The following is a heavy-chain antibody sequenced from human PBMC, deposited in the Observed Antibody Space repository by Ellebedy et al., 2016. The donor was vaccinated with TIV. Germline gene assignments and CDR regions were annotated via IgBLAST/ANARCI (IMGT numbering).Heavy chain of an antibody. J-gene: IGHJ4*02. CDR1: GYTFNNYG. CDR2: INPDNGHI. Sequence: ASVKVSCXTSGYTFNNYGVSWVRQAPGQGLEWLGWINPDNGHINYAQSVRGRVTITADTSTSTGYMEMRTLNSDDTAVYYCARDIKYEIDHWGQGTLVTVSS. CDR3: ARDIKYEIDH. V-gene: IGHV1-18*01. D-gene: IGHD3-3*01.